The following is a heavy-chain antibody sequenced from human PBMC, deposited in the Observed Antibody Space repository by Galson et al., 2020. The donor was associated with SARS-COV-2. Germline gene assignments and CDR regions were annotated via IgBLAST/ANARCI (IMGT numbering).Heavy chain of an antibody. J-gene: IGHJ4*02. V-gene: IGHV3-33*06. CDR2: IWYDGSKK. D-gene: IGHD3-16*01. Sequence: GESLKISCTTSGFNFNKYGMHWVRQTPGTGLEWVAVIWYDGSKKYYAESVNGRFTISRDNSKNMLYLQMNSLRIEDTGLYYCAKDLGGAPGDYWGQGTLVTVSS. CDR3: AKDLGGAPGDY. CDR1: GFNFNKYG.